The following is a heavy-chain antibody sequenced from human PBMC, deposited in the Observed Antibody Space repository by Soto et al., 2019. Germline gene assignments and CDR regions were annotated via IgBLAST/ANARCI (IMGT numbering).Heavy chain of an antibody. CDR2: IYTSGST. CDR3: ARELYCGGDCYSFPNWFDP. Sequence: SETLSLTCTVSGGSISSYYWSWIRQPAGKGLEWIGRIYTSGSTNYNPSLKSRVTMSVDTSKNQFSLKLSSVTAADTAVYYCARELYCGGDCYSFPNWFDPWGQGTLVTVSS. D-gene: IGHD2-21*02. V-gene: IGHV4-4*07. J-gene: IGHJ5*02. CDR1: GGSISSYY.